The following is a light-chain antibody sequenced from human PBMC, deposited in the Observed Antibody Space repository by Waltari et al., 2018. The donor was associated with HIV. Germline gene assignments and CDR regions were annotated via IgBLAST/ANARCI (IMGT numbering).Light chain of an antibody. CDR2: SNI. V-gene: IGLV1-44*01. J-gene: IGLJ2*01. CDR1: SSNIGGNA. Sequence: QSVLTQPPSASGALGQRVSIFCSGSSSNIGGNAVNWYQQLPGTAPKILMSSNIQRRSGVPDRFSASKSGTSASLATSGLQSEDDADDYCGSWDDSLNGHVVFGGGTKLTVL. CDR3: GSWDDSLNGHVV.